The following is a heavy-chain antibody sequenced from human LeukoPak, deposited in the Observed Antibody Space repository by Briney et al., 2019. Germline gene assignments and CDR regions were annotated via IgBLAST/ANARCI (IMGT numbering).Heavy chain of an antibody. CDR1: GFTFSDYT. D-gene: IGHD5-24*01. CDR3: VRETHTMGPSFDY. V-gene: IGHV3-21*01. CDR2: ISSSGRFI. Sequence: GGSLRLPCSASGFTFSDYTLNWVRQAPGKGLEWVSSISSSGRFIYYADSLKGRFTISRDNDKESVHLQMVSLRAEDTAVYYCVRETHTMGPSFDYWGQGTLVTVSS. J-gene: IGHJ4*02.